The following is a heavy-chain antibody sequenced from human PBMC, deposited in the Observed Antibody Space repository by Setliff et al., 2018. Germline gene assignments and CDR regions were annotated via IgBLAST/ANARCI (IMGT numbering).Heavy chain of an antibody. V-gene: IGHV1-69*10. J-gene: IGHJ3*02. CDR2: IIPILNKP. CDR3: ATDLKFTRFCFGSNCYSGAFEM. D-gene: IGHD2-21*02. Sequence: SVKVSCKASGGSFRTSSISWVRQAPGQGLEWMGGIIPILNKPNYAQSFQGRVAITAGKSTTTSYMELSGLRSEDTALYFCATDLKFTRFCFGSNCYSGAFEMWGQGTMVTVAS. CDR1: GGSFRTSS.